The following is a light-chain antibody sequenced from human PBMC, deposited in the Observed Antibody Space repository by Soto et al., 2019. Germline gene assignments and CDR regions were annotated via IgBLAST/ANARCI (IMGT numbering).Light chain of an antibody. CDR2: AAS. Sequence: IQMTQSPSSLSASVGDRVTISCRASQSIRNYVSWYQQEPGTAPKLLIRAASTLQSGVPSRFSGSGSVTDFTLTISSLQIEDFATYFCQQTDSTPQTFGQGTNVEI. CDR1: QSIRNY. V-gene: IGKV1-39*01. J-gene: IGKJ1*01. CDR3: QQTDSTPQT.